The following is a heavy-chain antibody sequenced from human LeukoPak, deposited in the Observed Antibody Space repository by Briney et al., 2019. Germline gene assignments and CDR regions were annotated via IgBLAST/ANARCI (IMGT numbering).Heavy chain of an antibody. CDR2: IYTSGST. J-gene: IGHJ4*02. CDR3: ARDVGRFGELSSDY. CDR1: GCSISSGSYY. Sequence: SQTLSLTCTVSGCSISSGSYYWSWIRQPAGKGLEWIGRIYTSGSTNYNPSLKSRVTISEDTSKTQYSLKLSSVTAAAAAVYYGARDVGRFGELSSDYWGQGTLVTVSS. D-gene: IGHD3-10*01. V-gene: IGHV4-61*02.